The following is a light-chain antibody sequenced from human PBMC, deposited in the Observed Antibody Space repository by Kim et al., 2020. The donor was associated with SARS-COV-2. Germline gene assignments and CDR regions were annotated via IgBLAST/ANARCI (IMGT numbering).Light chain of an antibody. J-gene: IGLJ1*01. CDR1: SSNSGTGYD. CDR3: QSFDTSLSNYV. Sequence: RVTISCTGGSSNSGTGYDVDWYQQIPGTATKRLIYGDNNRPSGVHDRFAGARSGTSASLAITGLQGEDEADYYCQSFDTSLSNYVFGSGTKVTV. V-gene: IGLV1-40*01. CDR2: GDN.